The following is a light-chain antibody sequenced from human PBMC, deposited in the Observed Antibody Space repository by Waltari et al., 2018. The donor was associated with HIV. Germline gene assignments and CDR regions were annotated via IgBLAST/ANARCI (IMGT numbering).Light chain of an antibody. CDR3: NSRDRSGNHL. CDR2: GNG. J-gene: IGLJ1*01. Sequence: SSDLTQDPDVSVALGQTVRITCQGDSLRDYYASWYQQQPGQAPILVIYGNGDRPSGIPDRFSGSRSGITASLTITGAQAEDEADYYCNSRDRSGNHLFAAGTTVTVL. V-gene: IGLV3-19*01. CDR1: SLRDYY.